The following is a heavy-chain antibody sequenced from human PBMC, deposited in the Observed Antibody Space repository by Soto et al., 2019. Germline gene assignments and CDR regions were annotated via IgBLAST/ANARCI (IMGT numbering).Heavy chain of an antibody. J-gene: IGHJ5*02. CDR3: ATYSSSWYNWFDP. D-gene: IGHD6-13*01. V-gene: IGHV4-39*01. CDR1: GGSISSSSYY. CDR2: IYYSGST. Sequence: QLQLQESGPGLVKPSETLSLTCTVSGGSISSSSYYWGWIRQPPGKGLEWIGSIYYSGSTYYNPSLKGRVTISVDTSKNQFSLKLSSVTAADTAVYYCATYSSSWYNWFDPWGQGTLVTVSS.